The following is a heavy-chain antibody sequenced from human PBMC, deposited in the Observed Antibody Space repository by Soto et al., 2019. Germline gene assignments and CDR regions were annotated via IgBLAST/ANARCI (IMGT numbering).Heavy chain of an antibody. CDR1: GGTFSSYT. CDR2: IIPILGIA. Sequence: QVQLVQSGAEVKKPGSSVKASCKASGGTFSSYTISWVRQAPGQGREWMGRIIPILGIANYAQKFQGRVTITADKSTSTAYMELSSLISEDTAVYYWARDNDPWGQGTLVTVYS. CDR3: ARDNDP. V-gene: IGHV1-69*08. J-gene: IGHJ5*02.